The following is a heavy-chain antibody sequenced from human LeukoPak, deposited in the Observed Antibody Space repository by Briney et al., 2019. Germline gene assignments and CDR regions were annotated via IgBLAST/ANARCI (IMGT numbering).Heavy chain of an antibody. CDR1: GFTFDDYG. CDR2: INWNGGST. V-gene: IGHV3-20*01. J-gene: IGHJ5*02. Sequence: RPGGSLRLSCAASGFTFDDYGMSWVRQAPGKGLEWVSGINWNGGSTGYADSVKGRFTISRDNAKNSLYLQMNSLRAEDTALYHCARDLESSGRGGFDPWGQGTLVTVSS. D-gene: IGHD6-25*01. CDR3: ARDLESSGRGGFDP.